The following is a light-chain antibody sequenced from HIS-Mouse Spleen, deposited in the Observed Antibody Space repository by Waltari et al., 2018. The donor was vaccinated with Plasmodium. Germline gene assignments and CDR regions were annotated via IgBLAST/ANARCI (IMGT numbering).Light chain of an antibody. J-gene: IGLJ3*02. CDR1: SRDVGGYNY. CDR2: DVS. V-gene: IGLV2-11*02. CDR3: WSYAGSYTWV. Sequence: QSALTQHRSVAGSPGQSVTISCTGTSRDVGGYNYVSWYQQHAGIAPKLMIYDVSKRPSGVADRFSGFKSGNTASLTISGLQAEDEADYYCWSYAGSYTWVFGGGTKLTVL.